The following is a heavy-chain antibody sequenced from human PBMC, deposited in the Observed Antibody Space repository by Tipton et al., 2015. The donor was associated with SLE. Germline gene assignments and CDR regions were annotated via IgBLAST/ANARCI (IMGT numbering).Heavy chain of an antibody. V-gene: IGHV4-39*07. CDR2: IYYSGST. J-gene: IGHJ2*01. D-gene: IGHD3-22*01. Sequence: LSLTCAVYGGSFSSYYWGWIRQPPGEGLEWIGSIYYSGSTYYNPSLKSRVTISVDTSKNQFSLKLSSVTAEDTAVYYCARADYYDSSGYLYYWYFDLWGRGTLVTVSS. CDR3: ARADYYDSSGYLYYWYFDL. CDR1: GGSFSSYY.